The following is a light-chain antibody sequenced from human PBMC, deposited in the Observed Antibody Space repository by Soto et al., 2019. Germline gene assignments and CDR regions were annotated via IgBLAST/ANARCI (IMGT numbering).Light chain of an antibody. CDR1: SSDVGSYNL. CDR3: CSYAGSSTPYV. V-gene: IGLV2-23*02. J-gene: IGLJ1*01. Sequence: QSALTQPASVSGSPGQSITISCTGTSSDVGSYNLVSWYQQHPGKAPKLMIYEVSKRPSGVSNRFSGSKSGNTASLTISGLQAEDEADYYCCSYAGSSTPYVFGTGTKATVL. CDR2: EVS.